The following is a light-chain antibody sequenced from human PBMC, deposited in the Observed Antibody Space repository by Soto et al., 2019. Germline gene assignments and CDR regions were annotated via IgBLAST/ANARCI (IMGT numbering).Light chain of an antibody. Sequence: QSALTQPASVSGSPGQSITISCTGTNSDLGDYDLVSWYQHHPGKAPKLMIYEGSKRPSGVSDLFSGSKSGNTASLTISGLQPEDEADYYCCSFAGSNFVVFGGGTKLTVL. CDR1: NSDLGDYDL. CDR3: CSFAGSNFVV. J-gene: IGLJ2*01. V-gene: IGLV2-23*01. CDR2: EGS.